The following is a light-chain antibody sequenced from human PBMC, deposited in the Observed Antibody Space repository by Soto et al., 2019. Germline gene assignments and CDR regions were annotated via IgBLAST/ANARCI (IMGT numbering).Light chain of an antibody. J-gene: IGKJ4*01. Sequence: EIVLTQSPATLSLSPGERATLSCRASQSVSSYLAWYQQKPGQAPRLLIYDASNRATGIPARFSGSGSGTDVTLTISSLEPEDFAVYYCQQRSNWPPLLTFGGGTQVEIK. CDR3: QQRSNWPPLLT. CDR1: QSVSSY. CDR2: DAS. V-gene: IGKV3-11*01.